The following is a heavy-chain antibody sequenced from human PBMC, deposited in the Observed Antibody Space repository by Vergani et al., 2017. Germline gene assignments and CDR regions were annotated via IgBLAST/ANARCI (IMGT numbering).Heavy chain of an antibody. CDR3: ATRGREYSSSWYWFDP. CDR2: ISGSGGST. V-gene: IGHV3-23*01. J-gene: IGHJ5*02. D-gene: IGHD6-13*01. Sequence: EVQLLESGEGLVQPGGSLRLSCAASGFTFSSYAMSWVRQAPGKGLEWVSAISGSGGSTYYADSVKGRFTISRDNSKNTLYLQMNSLRAEDTAVYYCATRGREYSSSWYWFDPWGQGTLVTVSS. CDR1: GFTFSSYA.